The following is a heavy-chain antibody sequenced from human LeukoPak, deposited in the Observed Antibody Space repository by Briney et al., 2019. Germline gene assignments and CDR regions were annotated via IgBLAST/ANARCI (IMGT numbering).Heavy chain of an antibody. D-gene: IGHD3-22*01. Sequence: GGSLRLSCAASGFPFSNYAMTWVRQAPGKGLERVSGISDSGDRTYYADSVKGRFTISRDNSKNMLYLQMNSLRVEDTALYYCAKGLGTSGYHDYWGQGTLVTVSS. CDR1: GFPFSNYA. CDR2: ISDSGDRT. V-gene: IGHV3-23*01. CDR3: AKGLGTSGYHDY. J-gene: IGHJ4*02.